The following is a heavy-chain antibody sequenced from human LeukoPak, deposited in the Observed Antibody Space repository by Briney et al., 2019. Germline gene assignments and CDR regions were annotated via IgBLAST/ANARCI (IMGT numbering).Heavy chain of an antibody. D-gene: IGHD4/OR15-4a*01. CDR3: ARDPDYGEEYGMDV. Sequence: SVKVSCKASGGTFSSYAISWVRQAPGQGLEWMGRIIPIFGIANYAQKFQGRVTITADKSTSTAYMELSSLRSEDTAVYYCARDPDYGEEYGMDVWGKGTTVTVSS. CDR1: GGTFSSYA. J-gene: IGHJ6*04. V-gene: IGHV1-69*04. CDR2: IIPIFGIA.